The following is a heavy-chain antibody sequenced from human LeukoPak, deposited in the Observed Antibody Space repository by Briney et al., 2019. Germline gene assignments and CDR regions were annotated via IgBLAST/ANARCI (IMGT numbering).Heavy chain of an antibody. J-gene: IGHJ4*02. D-gene: IGHD3-10*01. Sequence: ASVKVSCKTSGYTFTGLYIHWVRQAPGQGLEWMGWINPNTGGTNFAQKFQGRVTMITDTSISTAYMDLRRLTSDDTAVYYCAREGDFNGSGRGDSWGQGTLVIVSS. CDR1: GYTFTGLY. V-gene: IGHV1-2*02. CDR2: INPNTGGT. CDR3: AREGDFNGSGRGDS.